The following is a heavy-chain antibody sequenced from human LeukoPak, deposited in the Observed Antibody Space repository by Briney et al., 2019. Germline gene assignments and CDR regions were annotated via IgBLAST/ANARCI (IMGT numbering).Heavy chain of an antibody. CDR1: GFTFSDYY. CDR3: AKSMPAGNRR. D-gene: IGHD6-13*01. CDR2: ISSSGSTI. J-gene: IGHJ4*02. V-gene: IGHV3-11*01. Sequence: GGSLRLSCAASGFTFSDYYMSWIRQAPGKGLEWVSYISSSGSTIDYADSVKGRFTISRDNAKISLYLQMNSLRAEDTAVYYCAKSMPAGNRRWGQGTLVTVSS.